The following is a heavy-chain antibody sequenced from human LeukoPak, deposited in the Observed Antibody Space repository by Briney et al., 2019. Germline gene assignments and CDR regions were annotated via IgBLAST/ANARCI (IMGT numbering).Heavy chain of an antibody. V-gene: IGHV3-21*01. D-gene: IGHD6-13*01. CDR3: AKEGIAAAQLADWFDP. Sequence: PGGSLRLSCAASGLTFSAYTMNWVRQAPGKGLEWVSSIGGYSTYIYYADSVKGRFTISRDNAKNSLYLQMNSLRAEDTAVYYCAKEGIAAAQLADWFDPWGQGTLVTVSS. J-gene: IGHJ5*02. CDR2: IGGYSTYI. CDR1: GLTFSAYT.